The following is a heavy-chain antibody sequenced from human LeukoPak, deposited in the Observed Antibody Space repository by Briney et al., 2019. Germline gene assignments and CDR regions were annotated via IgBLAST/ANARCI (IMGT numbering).Heavy chain of an antibody. D-gene: IGHD3-3*01. CDR1: GGSISSYY. V-gene: IGHV4-59*01. J-gene: IGHJ6*03. Sequence: SETLSLTCTVSGGSISSYYWSWIRQPPGKGLEWIGYIYYSGSTNYNPSLKSRVTISVDTSKNQFSLKLSSVTAADTAVYYCARAQTLDYDFWSGYYYYYMDVWGKGTTVTVSS. CDR2: IYYSGST. CDR3: ARAQTLDYDFWSGYYYYYMDV.